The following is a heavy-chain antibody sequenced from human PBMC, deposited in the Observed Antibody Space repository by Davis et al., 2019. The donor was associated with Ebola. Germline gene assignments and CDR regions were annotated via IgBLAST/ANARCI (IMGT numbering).Heavy chain of an antibody. V-gene: IGHV3-66*01. CDR3: ARTPKHIVVVTATPSDV. CDR2: IYSGGST. Sequence: GESLKFSCAASGFTVSSNYMSWVRQAPGKGLEWVSVIYSGGSTYYADSVKGRFTISRDNAKNSLYLQMNSLRAEDTAVYYCARTPKHIVVVTATPSDVWGQGTTVTVSS. J-gene: IGHJ6*02. CDR1: GFTVSSNY. D-gene: IGHD2-21*02.